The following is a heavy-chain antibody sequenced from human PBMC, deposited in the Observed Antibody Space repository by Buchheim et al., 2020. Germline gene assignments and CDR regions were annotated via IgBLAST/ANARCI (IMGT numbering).Heavy chain of an antibody. CDR1: GFTFSSYW. CDR3: ARVRPPRPRYSYGYSDY. Sequence: EVQLVESGGGLVQPGGSLRLSCAASGFTFSSYWMSWVRQAPGKGLEWVANIKQDGSEKYYVDSVKGRFTISRDNATNSLYLQMNSLRAEDTAVYYCARVRPPRPRYSYGYSDYWGQGTL. J-gene: IGHJ4*02. D-gene: IGHD5-18*01. V-gene: IGHV3-7*02. CDR2: IKQDGSEK.